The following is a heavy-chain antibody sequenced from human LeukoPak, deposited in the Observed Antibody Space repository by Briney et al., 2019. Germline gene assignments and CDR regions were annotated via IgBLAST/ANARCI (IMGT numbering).Heavy chain of an antibody. D-gene: IGHD3-10*01. CDR2: ISASSSFI. CDR3: ARISWFGELALPKNAMDV. V-gene: IGHV3-21*01. CDR1: GFIFSSHN. J-gene: IGHJ6*02. Sequence: GGSLRLSCAASGFIFSSHNMNWVRQAPGKGLEWVSSISASSSFIYYADSVKGRFTISRDNAKNSLYLQMDSLRVGDTAVYYCARISWFGELALPKNAMDVWGQGTTVTVSS.